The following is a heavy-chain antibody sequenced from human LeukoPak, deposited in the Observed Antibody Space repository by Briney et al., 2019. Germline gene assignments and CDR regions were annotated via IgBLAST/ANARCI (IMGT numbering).Heavy chain of an antibody. CDR1: GITVSNYD. J-gene: IGHJ4*02. CDR3: AKRGIVIRGVLIVGFHKAAYYFDS. Sequence: GGSLRLSCVVSGITVSNYDINWVRQAPGKGLEWVSGIRESGGGTNYADSVKGRFTISRDNSKNTVYLQMNSLRAEDTAVYFCAKRGIVIRGVLIVGFHKAAYYFDSWGQGILVTVSS. V-gene: IGHV3-23*01. CDR2: IRESGGGT. D-gene: IGHD3-10*01.